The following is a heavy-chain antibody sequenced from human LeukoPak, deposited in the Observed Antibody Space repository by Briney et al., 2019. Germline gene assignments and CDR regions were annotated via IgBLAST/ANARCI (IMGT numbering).Heavy chain of an antibody. V-gene: IGHV4-30-4*07. D-gene: IGHD5-12*01. Sequence: SETLSLTCAVSGGSISSGGHSWSWIRQPPGKGLEWIGYTYNTESTYYNSSLKSRVTISVDTSKNQFSLKLNSATAADTAVYYCASHSGGYAYWGQGTLVTVSS. CDR1: GGSISSGGHS. J-gene: IGHJ4*02. CDR3: ASHSGGYAY. CDR2: TYNTEST.